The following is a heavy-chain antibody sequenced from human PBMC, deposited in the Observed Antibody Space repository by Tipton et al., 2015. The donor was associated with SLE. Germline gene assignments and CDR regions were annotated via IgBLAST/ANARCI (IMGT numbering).Heavy chain of an antibody. J-gene: IGHJ3*02. Sequence: QSGPEVKKPGSSVKVSCKASGGTFSSYTISWVRQAPGQGLEWMGRIIPILGIANYAQKFQGRVTITADKSTSTAYMELSSLRSEDTAVYYCARGGSYYNDSSGRAHAFDIWGQGTMVTVSS. CDR2: IIPILGIA. CDR3: ARGGSYYNDSSGRAHAFDI. V-gene: IGHV1-69*04. D-gene: IGHD3-22*01. CDR1: GGTFSSYT.